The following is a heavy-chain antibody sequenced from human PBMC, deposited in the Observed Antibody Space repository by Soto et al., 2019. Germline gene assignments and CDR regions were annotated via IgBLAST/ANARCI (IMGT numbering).Heavy chain of an antibody. CDR3: AKDYGGIVFDC. J-gene: IGHJ4*02. CDR2: ISGSGGNT. V-gene: IGHV3-23*01. Sequence: EVLLLESGGGLVQPGGSLRLSCAASGLTFSSYAMSWVRQAPGKGLEWVAAISGSGGNTYYDDSVKGRFTISRDNSKNTLFLQMNSLRAEGTAGYYCAKDYGGIVFDCWGPGTLVTVSS. CDR1: GLTFSSYA. D-gene: IGHD4-17*01.